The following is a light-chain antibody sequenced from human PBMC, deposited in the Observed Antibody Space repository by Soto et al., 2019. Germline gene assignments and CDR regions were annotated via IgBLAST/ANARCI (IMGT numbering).Light chain of an antibody. CDR2: GAS. V-gene: IGKV3-20*01. CDR1: QSVSSSY. CDR3: QQDGSSV. Sequence: EIVLTQSPGTLSLSPGERATLSCRASQSVSSSYLDWYQQKPGKAPRLLIYGASSRATGIPDRFSGSGSGTDFTLTTSRLEPEDFAVYYCQQDGSSVIGQGTRRDIK. J-gene: IGKJ5*01.